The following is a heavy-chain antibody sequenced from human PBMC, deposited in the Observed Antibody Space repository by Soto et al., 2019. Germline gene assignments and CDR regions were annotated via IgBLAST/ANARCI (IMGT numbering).Heavy chain of an antibody. CDR2: INPSGGST. CDR3: AREPRRYCSSTSCYPNY. J-gene: IGHJ4*02. V-gene: IGHV1-46*03. Sequence: QVQLVQSGAEVKKPGASVKVSCKASGYTFTSYYMHWVRQAPGQGLEWMGIINPSGGSTSYAQKFQGRVTMTSDTSTSTVYMELSSLRSEDTAVYYCAREPRRYCSSTSCYPNYWGQGTLVTVSS. D-gene: IGHD2-2*01. CDR1: GYTFTSYY.